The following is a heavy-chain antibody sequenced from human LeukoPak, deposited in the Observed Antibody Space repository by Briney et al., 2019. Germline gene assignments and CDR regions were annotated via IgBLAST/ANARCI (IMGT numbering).Heavy chain of an antibody. CDR1: GYTFTSYG. Sequence: VSVKVSCKASGYTFTSYGISWVRQAPGQGLEWMGWISAYNGNTNYAQKLQGRVTMTTDTSTSTAYMELRSLRSDDTAVYYCARDGKVGDSSSWYPDYYYYYMDVWGKGTTVTVSS. J-gene: IGHJ6*03. CDR3: ARDGKVGDSSSWYPDYYYYYMDV. V-gene: IGHV1-18*01. D-gene: IGHD6-13*01. CDR2: ISAYNGNT.